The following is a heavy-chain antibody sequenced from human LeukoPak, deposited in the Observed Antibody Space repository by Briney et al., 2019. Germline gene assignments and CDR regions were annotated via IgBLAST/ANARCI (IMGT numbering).Heavy chain of an antibody. CDR2: INPNSGGT. J-gene: IGHJ4*02. CDR3: ARGSITMIVVVKQPDY. V-gene: IGHV1-2*02. D-gene: IGHD3-22*01. CDR1: GYTFTGYY. Sequence: ASVKVSCKASGYTFTGYYMHWVRQAPGQGLEWMGWINPNSGGTNYAQKFQVRVTMTRDTSISTAYMELSRLRSDDTAVYYCARGSITMIVVVKQPDYWGQGTLVTVSS.